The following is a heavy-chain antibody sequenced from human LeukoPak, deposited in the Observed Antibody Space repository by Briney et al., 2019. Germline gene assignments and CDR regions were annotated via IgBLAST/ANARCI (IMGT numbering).Heavy chain of an antibody. J-gene: IGHJ5*02. Sequence: ASVKVSCKASGYTFTSYYMHWARQAPGQGLEWMGIINPSGGSTSYAQKFQGRVTMTRDMSTSTVYMELSSLRSEDTAVYYCARDYVHSSSSRPSLNWFDPWGQGTLVTVSS. CDR1: GYTFTSYY. V-gene: IGHV1-46*01. CDR3: ARDYVHSSSSRPSLNWFDP. D-gene: IGHD6-6*01. CDR2: INPSGGST.